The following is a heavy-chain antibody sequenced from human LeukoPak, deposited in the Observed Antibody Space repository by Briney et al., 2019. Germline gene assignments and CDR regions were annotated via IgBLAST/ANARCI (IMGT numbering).Heavy chain of an antibody. CDR3: AKKQTTTVTTLDY. V-gene: IGHV3-23*01. J-gene: IGHJ4*02. Sequence: QPGGSLRLSCAASGFTFANFAMSWVRQAPGKGLEWVSDISDRGGIKHYADSVKGRFTISRDNSNNTLYLQMNSLRAEDTAVYFCAKKQTTTVTTLDYWGQGTLVTVSS. D-gene: IGHD4-17*01. CDR2: ISDRGGIK. CDR1: GFTFANFA.